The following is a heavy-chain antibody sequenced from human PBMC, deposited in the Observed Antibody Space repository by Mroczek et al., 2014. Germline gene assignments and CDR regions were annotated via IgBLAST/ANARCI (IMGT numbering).Heavy chain of an antibody. CDR1: GGSISSYY. Sequence: QVQLQQWGPGLVKPSETLSLTCTVSGGSISSYYWSWIRQPPGKGLEWIGYIYYSGSTNYNPSLKSRVTISVDTSKNQFSLKLSSVTAADTAVYYCARGHIVVVPLGPWGQGTLVTVSS. CDR2: IYYSGST. D-gene: IGHD2-2*01. CDR3: ARGHIVVVPLGP. V-gene: IGHV4-59*01. J-gene: IGHJ5*02.